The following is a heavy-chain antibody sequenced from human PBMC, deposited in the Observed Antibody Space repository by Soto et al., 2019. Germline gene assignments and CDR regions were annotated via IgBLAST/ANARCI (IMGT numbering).Heavy chain of an antibody. CDR2: IIPIFGTA. V-gene: IGHV1-69*01. CDR3: ARSTLWFGEFYYFDY. J-gene: IGHJ4*02. D-gene: IGHD3-10*01. Sequence: QVQLVQSGAEVKKPGSSVKVSCKASGGTFSSYAISWVRQAPGQGLEWMGGIIPIFGTANYAQKFQGRVTITADESTSTAYMELSSRRSEDTAVYYCARSTLWFGEFYYFDYWGQGTLVTVSS. CDR1: GGTFSSYA.